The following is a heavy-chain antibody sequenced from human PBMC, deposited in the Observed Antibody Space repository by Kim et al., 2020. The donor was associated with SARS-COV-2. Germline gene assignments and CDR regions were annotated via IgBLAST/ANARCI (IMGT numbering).Heavy chain of an antibody. V-gene: IGHV3-23*01. Sequence: GGSLRLSCAASGFHFSSYAMSWVRQAPGKGLEWVSAISGSGGSTYYADSVTGRFTISRDNSKNTLYLQMNSLGAEDTAVYYCATDQDPIFLTGPVGVNWFGPWGQGTLVNVS. CDR3: ATDQDPIFLTGPVGVNWFGP. CDR1: GFHFSSYA. D-gene: IGHD3-9*01. CDR2: ISGSGGST. J-gene: IGHJ5*02.